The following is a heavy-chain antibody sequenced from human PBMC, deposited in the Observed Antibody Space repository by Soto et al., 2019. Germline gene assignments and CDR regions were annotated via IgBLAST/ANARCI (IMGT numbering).Heavy chain of an antibody. J-gene: IGHJ4*02. CDR3: ARAGAYNQDSRGYELDY. V-gene: IGHV4-61*01. Sequence: QVQLQESGPGLVKPSETLSLTCTVSGGSVSSGSYYWSWIRQPPGRGLEWIGYIYYTGSTKYNASLESRITISIDTSNNQVSLKLSSVTAADTAVYYCARAGAYNQDSRGYELDYWGQGTLVIVSS. CDR1: GGSVSSGSYY. D-gene: IGHD3-22*01. CDR2: IYYTGST.